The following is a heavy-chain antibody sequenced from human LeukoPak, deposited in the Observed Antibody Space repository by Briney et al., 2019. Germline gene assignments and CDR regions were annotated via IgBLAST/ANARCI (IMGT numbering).Heavy chain of an antibody. CDR3: ASNDY. CDR2: VYYSGST. J-gene: IGHJ4*02. CDR1: GGSISSAGYY. Sequence: TSQTQSLTCTVSGGSISSAGYYWSWIRRHPGNGLEWIGYVYYSGSTYYNPSLKRRVTISVDTSKNQFSLKLSSVTAADTAVYYCASNDYWGQGTLVTVSS. V-gene: IGHV4-31*03.